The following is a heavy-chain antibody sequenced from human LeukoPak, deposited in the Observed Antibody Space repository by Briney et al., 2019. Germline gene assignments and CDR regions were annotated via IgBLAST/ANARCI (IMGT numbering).Heavy chain of an antibody. CDR2: ISSSGSTI. CDR3: ARDTTYYYGTGSYS. D-gene: IGHD3-10*01. Sequence: GGALRLSCAASGFTFSSHGMHWVRQAPGKGREWVSYISSSGSTIYYADSVKGRFTISRDNAKNSLYLQMNSLRAEDTAVYYCARDTTYYYGTGSYSWGQGTLVTVSS. J-gene: IGHJ5*02. CDR1: GFTFSSHG. V-gene: IGHV3-48*04.